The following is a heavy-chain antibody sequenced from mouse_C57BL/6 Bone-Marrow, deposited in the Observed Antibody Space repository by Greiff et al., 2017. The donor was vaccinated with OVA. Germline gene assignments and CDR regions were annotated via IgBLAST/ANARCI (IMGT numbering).Heavy chain of an antibody. D-gene: IGHD1-1*01. V-gene: IGHV14-4*01. CDR2: IDPENGDT. Sequence: VQLQQPGAELVRPGASVKLSCTASGFNIKDDYMHWVKQRPEQGLEWIGWIDPENGDTEYASKFQGKATITADTSSNTAYLQLSSLTSEDTAVYYCTTGRGYGSSYFDYWGQGTTLTVSS. J-gene: IGHJ2*01. CDR1: GFNIKDDY. CDR3: TTGRGYGSSYFDY.